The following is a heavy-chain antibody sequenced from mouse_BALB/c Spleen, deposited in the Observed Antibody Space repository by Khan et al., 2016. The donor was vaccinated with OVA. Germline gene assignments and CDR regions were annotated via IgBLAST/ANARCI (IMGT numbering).Heavy chain of an antibody. CDR3: ARVYGADFDY. J-gene: IGHJ2*02. D-gene: IGHD1-1*01. Sequence: EVQLQESGPGLVKPSQSLSLTCTVTGYSITSDYAWNWIRQFPGNKLEWMGFISYSGNTKYNPSLKSRFSITRDTSKNQFFLQLNSVTSADTATSYCARVYGADFDYWGQGTSLTVSS. CDR1: GYSITSDYA. V-gene: IGHV3-2*02. CDR2: ISYSGNT.